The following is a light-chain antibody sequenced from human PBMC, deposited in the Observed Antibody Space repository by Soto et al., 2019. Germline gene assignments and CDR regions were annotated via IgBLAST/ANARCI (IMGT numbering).Light chain of an antibody. CDR2: AAS. CDR1: QSISGW. Sequence: DIQMTQSPSSLSASVGDRVTIACRASQSISGWLAWYQQKPGKAPKLLIYAASSLESGVPSRFSGSGSGTKFTLTIASLQPDDFATYYRQQYETFSGTFGPGTKVDIK. V-gene: IGKV1-5*01. CDR3: QQYETFSGT. J-gene: IGKJ1*01.